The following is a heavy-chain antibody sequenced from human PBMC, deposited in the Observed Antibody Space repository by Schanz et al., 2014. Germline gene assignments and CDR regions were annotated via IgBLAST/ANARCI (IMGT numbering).Heavy chain of an antibody. CDR1: GFIFSDHY. CDR2: ISSGSSTI. CDR3: ARDGYNAYDLKRGDY. Sequence: QVQLVESGGGLVKPGGSLRLSCVVSGFIFSDHYMSWIRQAPGKGLEWISYISSGSSTIHYADSVKGRFTISRDNAKNSLFLQMNSLRAEDTAVYYCARDGYNAYDLKRGDYWGQGTQVAVSS. V-gene: IGHV3-11*04. D-gene: IGHD5-12*01. J-gene: IGHJ4*02.